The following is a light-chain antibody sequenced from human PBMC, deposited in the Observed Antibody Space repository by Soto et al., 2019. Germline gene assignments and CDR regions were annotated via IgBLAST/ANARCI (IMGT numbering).Light chain of an antibody. V-gene: IGLV1-51*01. CDR1: SSNIGNNY. Sequence: QSVLTQPPSVSAAPGQKVTISCSGSSSNIGNNYVSWYQQLPGTAPKLLIYDNNKRPSGIPDRYSGCKSGTSATPSITGLQTGDEADYYCGTWDSRLSAVVFGGGTKLPVL. CDR2: DNN. CDR3: GTWDSRLSAVV. J-gene: IGLJ2*01.